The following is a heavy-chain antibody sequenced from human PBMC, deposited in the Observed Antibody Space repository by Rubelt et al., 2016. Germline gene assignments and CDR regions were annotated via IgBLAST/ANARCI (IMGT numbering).Heavy chain of an antibody. CDR1: GGSVSSGSYY. CDR3: ARGRNYGMDV. Sequence: QVQLQESGPGLVKPSETLSLTCTVSGGSVSSGSYYWSWIRQPPGKGLEWIGYIYYSGGTNYNPSLKSRVTISVDTSKNQFSLKLSSVTAADTAVYYCARGRNYGMDVWGQGTTVTVSS. CDR2: IYYSGGT. J-gene: IGHJ6*02. V-gene: IGHV4-61*01. D-gene: IGHD1-14*01.